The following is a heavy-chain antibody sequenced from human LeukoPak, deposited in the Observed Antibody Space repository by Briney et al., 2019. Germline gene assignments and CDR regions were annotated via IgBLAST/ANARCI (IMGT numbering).Heavy chain of an antibody. D-gene: IGHD2-2*01. CDR3: ARTPGYCSSTSCSMGVYFDY. Sequence: GRSLRLSCAASGFTFSSYAMHWVRQAPGKGLEWVAVISYDGSNKYYADFVKGRFTISRDNSKNTLYLQMNSLRAEDTAVYYCARTPGYCSSTSCSMGVYFDYWGQGTLVTVSS. CDR2: ISYDGSNK. V-gene: IGHV3-30-3*01. CDR1: GFTFSSYA. J-gene: IGHJ4*02.